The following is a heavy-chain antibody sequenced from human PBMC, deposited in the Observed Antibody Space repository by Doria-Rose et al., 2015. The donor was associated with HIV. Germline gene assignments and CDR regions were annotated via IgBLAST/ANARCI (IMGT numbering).Heavy chain of an antibody. V-gene: IGHV2-26*01. Sequence: SGPVLVKPTETLTLTCTVSGVSLSSPGMGVSWIRQPPGKALEWLANIFSDDERSYKTSLKSSLTITMCTSKSQVVLTMTDMDPVDTATYYCARIKSSRWYHKYYLDFWGQGTLVIVSA. D-gene: IGHD6-13*01. CDR3: ARIKSSRWYHKYYLDF. J-gene: IGHJ4*02. CDR2: IFSDDER. CDR1: GVSLSSPGMG.